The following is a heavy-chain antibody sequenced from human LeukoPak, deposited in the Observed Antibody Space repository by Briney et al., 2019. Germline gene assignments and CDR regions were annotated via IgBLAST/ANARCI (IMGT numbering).Heavy chain of an antibody. Sequence: GGSLRLSCAASGFTFSSYWMHWVRQAPGKGLVWVSRINSDGSSTSYADSVKGRFTISRDNAKSTLYLQMNSLRAEDTAVYYCATPRGSGSYLAFDYWGQGTLVTVSS. J-gene: IGHJ4*02. CDR2: INSDGSST. D-gene: IGHD1-26*01. CDR3: ATPRGSGSYLAFDY. V-gene: IGHV3-74*01. CDR1: GFTFSSYW.